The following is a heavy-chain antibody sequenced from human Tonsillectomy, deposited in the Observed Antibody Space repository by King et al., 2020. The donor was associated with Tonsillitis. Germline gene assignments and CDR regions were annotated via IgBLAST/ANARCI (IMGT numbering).Heavy chain of an antibody. J-gene: IGHJ4*02. D-gene: IGHD2-2*01. CDR3: VRVGTSPQSY. Sequence: VQLVESGGGLVQPGGSLRLSCAASGFTFSAYRMTWVRQAPGTGLEWLANIKDDGSDKNYVDPVRGRFTISRDNAKNSLFLQMNSLRAEDTAVYYCVRVGTSPQSYWGQGTLVTVSS. CDR2: IKDDGSDK. CDR1: GFTFSAYR. V-gene: IGHV3-7*03.